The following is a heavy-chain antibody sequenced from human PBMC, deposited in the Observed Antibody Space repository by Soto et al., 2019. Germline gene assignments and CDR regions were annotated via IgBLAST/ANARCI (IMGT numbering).Heavy chain of an antibody. CDR3: ARLWDGSGRQNYYYYGMDV. D-gene: IGHD3-10*01. V-gene: IGHV4-59*01. CDR2: IYYAGST. Sequence: PSETLSLTCTVSGGSMISYYWSWIRQPPGRGLEWIGFIYYAGSTKYNPSLKSRVTISVDTSKNQFSLKLSSVTAADTAVYYCARLWDGSGRQNYYYYGMDVWGQGTTVTVSS. CDR1: GGSMISYY. J-gene: IGHJ6*02.